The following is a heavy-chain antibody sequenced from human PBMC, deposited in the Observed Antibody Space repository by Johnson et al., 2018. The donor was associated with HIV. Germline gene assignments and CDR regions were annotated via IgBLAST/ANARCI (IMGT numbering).Heavy chain of an antibody. CDR1: GFTVSSKY. D-gene: IGHD1-26*01. CDR2: IYTGGST. V-gene: IGHV3-53*01. CDR3: ARGRPWGWELRRDAFDI. J-gene: IGHJ3*02. Sequence: MQLVESGGGLIQPGGSLRLSCSASGFTVSSKYMSWVRQDPGKGLAWVSVIYTGGSTYYADSVRGRFHISRDSSKNPVYLQMNSLRAEATALYYCARGRPWGWELRRDAFDIWGQGTMVTVSS.